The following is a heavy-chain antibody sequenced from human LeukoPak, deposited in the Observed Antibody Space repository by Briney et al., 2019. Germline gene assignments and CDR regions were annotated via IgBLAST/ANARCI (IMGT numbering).Heavy chain of an antibody. CDR3: AREVYSSGWAWTNYYYGMDV. Sequence: PGRSLRLSCAASGFTFSSYAMHWVRQAPGKGLEWVAVISYDGSNKYYADSVKGRFTISRDNSKNTLYLQMNSLRAEDTAVYYCAREVYSSGWAWTNYYYGMDVWGQGTTVTVSS. D-gene: IGHD6-19*01. J-gene: IGHJ6*02. CDR2: ISYDGSNK. V-gene: IGHV3-30-3*01. CDR1: GFTFSSYA.